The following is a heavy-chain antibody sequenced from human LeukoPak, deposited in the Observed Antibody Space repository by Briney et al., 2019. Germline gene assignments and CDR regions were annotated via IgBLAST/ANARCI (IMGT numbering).Heavy chain of an antibody. V-gene: IGHV3-30*02. D-gene: IGHD4-17*01. CDR1: GFTFSNYA. CDR2: IRYDGTNK. CDR3: TTDLGAYGDYLRN. Sequence: PGGSLRLSCAASGFTFSNYAMPWVRQAPGKGLEWVAFIRYDGTNKYYADSVKGRFTISRDNSKNTLYLQMNSLNTEDIGVYYCTTDLGAYGDYLRNWGQGSLVTVSS. J-gene: IGHJ1*01.